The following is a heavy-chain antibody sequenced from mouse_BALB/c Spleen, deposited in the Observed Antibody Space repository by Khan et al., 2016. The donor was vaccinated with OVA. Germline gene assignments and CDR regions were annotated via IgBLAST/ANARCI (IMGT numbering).Heavy chain of an antibody. CDR3: AREASSWDFSFPY. CDR2: INPDNAGT. D-gene: IGHD4-1*01. Sequence: VRLQQSGPELVEPGASVKMSCKTSGYTFTNYVLHWVKQRPGQGLEWIAYINPDNAGTRYNEIFRGKATLTSDISSTTAYLERSSLTSEDSAVYYCAREASSWDFSFPYWGQGTLVTVSA. V-gene: IGHV1S136*01. J-gene: IGHJ3*01. CDR1: GYTFTNYV.